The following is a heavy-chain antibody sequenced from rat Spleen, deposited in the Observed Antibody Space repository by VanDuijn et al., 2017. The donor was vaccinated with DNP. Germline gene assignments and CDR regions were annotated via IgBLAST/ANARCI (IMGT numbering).Heavy chain of an antibody. CDR3: TTNAITWFAY. J-gene: IGHJ3*01. Sequence: EVQLVESGGGLVQPGRSLKLSCAASGFTFSKYGMAWVRQAPKKGLEWVASISTSGGTTYYRDSLNGRFTICRDNAKSTLYLQMDSLRSEDTATYYCTTNAITWFAYWGQGTLVTVSS. D-gene: IGHD1-1*01. CDR1: GFTFSKYG. CDR2: ISTSGGTT. V-gene: IGHV5S13*01.